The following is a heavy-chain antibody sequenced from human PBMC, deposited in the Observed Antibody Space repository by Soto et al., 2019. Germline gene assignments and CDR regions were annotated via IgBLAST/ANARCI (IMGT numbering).Heavy chain of an antibody. J-gene: IGHJ5*02. CDR2: IDSSGEK. V-gene: IGHV2-26*01. CDR3: ARRHLAVAVSPWFDP. D-gene: IGHD6-19*01. CDR1: GLSITDSEMG. Sequence: QVTLKESGPVLVKPTETLTLRCTVSGLSITDSEMGVSWIRQPPGQPLEWLAHIDSSGEKSYRTFLKSRLAISKDTSKSQIGLTMTNMDPVDTATYYCARRHLAVAVSPWFDPWGQGIPVTVSS.